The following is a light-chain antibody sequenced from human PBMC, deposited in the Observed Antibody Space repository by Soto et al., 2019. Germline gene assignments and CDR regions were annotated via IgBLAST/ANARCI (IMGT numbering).Light chain of an antibody. CDR3: SSYTSSITYV. Sequence: QSVLTQPGSVSGYPGQSITISCTGTSSDIGSYNYVSWNQQHPGKAPKLIIYEVSDRPSGVSNRFSGSKSGNTASLTISGLQAEDEADYYCSSYTSSITYVFGTGTKVTVL. V-gene: IGLV2-14*01. CDR2: EVS. CDR1: SSDIGSYNY. J-gene: IGLJ1*01.